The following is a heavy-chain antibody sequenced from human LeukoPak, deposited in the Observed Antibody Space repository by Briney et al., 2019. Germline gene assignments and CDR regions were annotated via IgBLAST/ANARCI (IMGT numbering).Heavy chain of an antibody. CDR2: ISASGGST. V-gene: IGHV3-23*01. Sequence: GGSLRLSCAASGFTFSSYAMTWVRQAPGKGLDWVSGISASGGSTDYADSVKGRFTISRDNSKNTLYLQMNSLRAEDTALYYCAKDIYDSSGFDYWGQGTLVTVSS. D-gene: IGHD3-22*01. J-gene: IGHJ4*02. CDR1: GFTFSSYA. CDR3: AKDIYDSSGFDY.